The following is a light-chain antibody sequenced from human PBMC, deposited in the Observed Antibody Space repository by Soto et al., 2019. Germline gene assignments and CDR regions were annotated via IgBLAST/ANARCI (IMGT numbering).Light chain of an antibody. CDR1: QSVSSSF. CDR3: QQYDNSPWT. Sequence: EIVLTQSPGTLSLSPGERATLSCRASQSVSSSFLVWYQQKPGQAPRLLFYGASSRATGIPDRFSGSGSGTDFTLTISRLEPEDFAVYYCQQYDNSPWTFGQGTKVEVK. CDR2: GAS. V-gene: IGKV3-20*01. J-gene: IGKJ1*01.